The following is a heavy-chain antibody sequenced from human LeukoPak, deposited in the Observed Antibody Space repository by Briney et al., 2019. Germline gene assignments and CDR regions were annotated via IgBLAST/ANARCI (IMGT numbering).Heavy chain of an antibody. CDR2: TWYDGSNE. CDR3: ATDQGVY. D-gene: IGHD2-8*01. Sequence: GGSLRLSCAASGFTFSNYGMHWVRQAPGKGLEWVAVTWYDGSNEYYADSVKGRFTIFRDNSKNTLYLQMDSLRADDTAVYYCATDQGVYWGQGTLVTVSS. J-gene: IGHJ4*02. V-gene: IGHV3-33*01. CDR1: GFTFSNYG.